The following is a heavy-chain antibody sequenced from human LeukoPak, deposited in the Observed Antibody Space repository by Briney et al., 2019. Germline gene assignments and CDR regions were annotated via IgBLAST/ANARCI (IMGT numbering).Heavy chain of an antibody. Sequence: SEALSLTCTVSGGSISSYYWSWIRQPPGKGLEWIGYIYYSGSTNYNPSLKSRVTISVDTSKNQFSLKLSSVTAADTAVYYCARVGYYYYGMDVWGQGTTVTVSS. CDR2: IYYSGST. J-gene: IGHJ6*02. CDR3: ARVGYYYYGMDV. CDR1: GGSISSYY. D-gene: IGHD3-10*01. V-gene: IGHV4-59*01.